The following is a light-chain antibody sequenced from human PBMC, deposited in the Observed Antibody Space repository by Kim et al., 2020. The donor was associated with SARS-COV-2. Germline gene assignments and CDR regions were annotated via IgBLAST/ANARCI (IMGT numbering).Light chain of an antibody. CDR1: SLRSYY. J-gene: IGLJ2*01. CDR2: GKN. Sequence: SSELTQDPAVSVALGQTVRITCQGDSLRSYYATWYQQKPGQAPILVIYGKNNRPSGIPDRFSGSSSGNTASLTITGTQAGGEADYYCNSWDSNDNVVFGG. CDR3: NSWDSNDNVV. V-gene: IGLV3-19*01.